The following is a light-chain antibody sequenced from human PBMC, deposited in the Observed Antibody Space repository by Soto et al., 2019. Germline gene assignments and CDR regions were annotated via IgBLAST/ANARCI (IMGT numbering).Light chain of an antibody. J-gene: IGLJ1*01. V-gene: IGLV2-14*03. CDR1: SSDVGCDNY. CDR2: DID. Sequence: QSALTQPASVSGSPGQSITISCTGTSSDVGCDNYVSWYQQHPGKAPKFIIYDIDNQPSGVSDRFSVSKSGNTASLTISRLQGEDEADYDCASYRSGSTLFVFGTGTKLTVL. CDR3: ASYRSGSTLFV.